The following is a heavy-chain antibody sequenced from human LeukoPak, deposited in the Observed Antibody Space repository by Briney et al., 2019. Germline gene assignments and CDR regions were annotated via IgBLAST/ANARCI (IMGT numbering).Heavy chain of an antibody. CDR3: ARVHGGHSLRPFDI. D-gene: IGHD4-23*01. J-gene: IGHJ3*02. CDR2: INHSGST. CDR1: GGSFSGSY. Sequence: PPETLSLTCALHGGSFSGSYWSWIRQPPRKGLEWIGEINHSGSTTYNPSLKSRVTISVDTSKNQCSLKLSSVTAADTAVYYCARVHGGHSLRPFDIWGQGTMVTVSS. V-gene: IGHV4-34*01.